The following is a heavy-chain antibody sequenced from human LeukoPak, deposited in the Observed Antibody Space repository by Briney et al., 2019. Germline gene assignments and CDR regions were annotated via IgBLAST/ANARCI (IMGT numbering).Heavy chain of an antibody. J-gene: IGHJ4*02. V-gene: IGHV4-39*01. CDR2: MYYSGTT. D-gene: IGHD4-17*01. CDR1: GGSISSSSYY. CDR3: ATTVTTRYYFDY. Sequence: SETLSLTCTVSGGSISSSSYYWGWIRQPPGKGLEWIGSMYYSGTTYYNPSLKSRVTISVDTYKSQFSLKLSSMTGADTAVYYCATTVTTRYYFDYWGQGTLVTVSS.